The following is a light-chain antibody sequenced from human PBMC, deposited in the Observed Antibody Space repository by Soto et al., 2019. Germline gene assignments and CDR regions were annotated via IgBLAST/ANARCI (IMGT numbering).Light chain of an antibody. Sequence: QSALTQPGSVSGSPGQSITISCTGTSSDVGGYNYVSWYQQHPGKAPKLMIYEVSNRPSGVSNRFSGSKSGNTASLTISGFQAEDEADYYCSSYTSSSTLFGTGTKLTV. CDR1: SSDVGGYNY. CDR2: EVS. J-gene: IGLJ1*01. CDR3: SSYTSSSTL. V-gene: IGLV2-14*01.